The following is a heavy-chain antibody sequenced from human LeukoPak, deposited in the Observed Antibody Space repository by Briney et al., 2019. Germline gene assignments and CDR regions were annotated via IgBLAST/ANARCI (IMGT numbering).Heavy chain of an antibody. D-gene: IGHD2-21*02. CDR2: IIPIFGTA. V-gene: IGHV1-69*01. CDR1: GGTFSSYA. Sequence: ASVKVSCKASGGTFSSYAISWVQQAPGQGLEWMGGIIPIFGTANYAQKFQGRVTITADESTSTAYMELSSLRSEDTAVYYCAIAYCGGDCLPFDYWGQGTLVTVSS. CDR3: AIAYCGGDCLPFDY. J-gene: IGHJ4*02.